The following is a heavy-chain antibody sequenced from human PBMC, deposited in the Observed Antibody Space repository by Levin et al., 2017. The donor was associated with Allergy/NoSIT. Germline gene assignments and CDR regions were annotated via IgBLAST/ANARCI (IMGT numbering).Heavy chain of an antibody. J-gene: IGHJ4*02. CDR2: ISYNENNK. CDR3: ARGPFLTGPDF. CDR1: GFTFSDYP. D-gene: IGHD3-9*01. V-gene: IGHV3-30*04. Sequence: SCVASGFTFSDYPLHWVRQAPGKGLEWVSVISYNENNKHYADSVKGRFTISRENSKNAVYLQMDSLRTDDTAVYYCARGPFLTGPDFWGQGTLVTVSS.